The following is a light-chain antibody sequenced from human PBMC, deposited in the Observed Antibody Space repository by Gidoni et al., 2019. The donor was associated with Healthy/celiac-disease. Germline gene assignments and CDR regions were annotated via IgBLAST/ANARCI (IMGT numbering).Light chain of an antibody. V-gene: IGKV1-12*01. Sequence: DIQMTQSPSSVSGSVGDRVTITCRASQGSSSWLAWSQQKPGKAPNLLIYAASSLQSGVPSRFRGSGSGTDCTLTISSLQPEDFAAYYCQQANSFPPLTFGGXTKVEIK. CDR3: QQANSFPPLT. CDR1: QGSSSW. CDR2: AAS. J-gene: IGKJ4*01.